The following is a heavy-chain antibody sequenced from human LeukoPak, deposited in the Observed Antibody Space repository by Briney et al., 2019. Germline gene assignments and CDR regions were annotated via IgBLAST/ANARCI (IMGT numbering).Heavy chain of an antibody. CDR1: GFTFSNAW. V-gene: IGHV3-15*01. J-gene: IGHJ4*02. D-gene: IGHD3-9*01. CDR2: IKSKTDGGTT. CDR3: TKTLPHYDILTGYYGGYFDF. Sequence: GGSLRLSCAASGFTFSNAWMSWVRQAPGKGLEWVGRIKSKTDGGTTDYAAPVKGRFTISRDDSKSTRYLQMNSLKTENTDVYYCTKTLPHYDILTGYYGGYFDFWGQGTLVTVSS.